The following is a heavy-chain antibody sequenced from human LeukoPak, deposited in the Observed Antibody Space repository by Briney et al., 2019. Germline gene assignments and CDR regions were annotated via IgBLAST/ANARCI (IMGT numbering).Heavy chain of an antibody. CDR3: ARVGKRITIFGVVIPNAFDI. CDR1: GFTFSSNY. Sequence: PGGSLRLSCAASGFTFSSNYMSWVRQAPGKGLEWVSVIYSGGSTYYADSVKGRFTISTDNSKNTLYLQMNSLRAEDTAVYYCARVGKRITIFGVVIPNAFDIWGQGTMVTFSS. CDR2: IYSGGST. V-gene: IGHV3-53*01. J-gene: IGHJ3*02. D-gene: IGHD3-3*01.